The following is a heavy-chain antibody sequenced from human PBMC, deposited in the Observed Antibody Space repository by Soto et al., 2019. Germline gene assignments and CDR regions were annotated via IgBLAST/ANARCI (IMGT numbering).Heavy chain of an antibody. CDR1: GGTFDTYA. D-gene: IGHD6-19*01. CDR3: AIDHGLVAGTMYFDY. Sequence: QVQLVQSGAEVKKPGSSVKVSCKASGGTFDTYAISRVRQAPGQGLEWMGGIIPIFGTANYAQKFQDRVTISADKSTSTAHMELSSLRSEDTAVYYCAIDHGLVAGTMYFDYWGQGTLVTVSS. CDR2: IIPIFGTA. V-gene: IGHV1-69*06. J-gene: IGHJ4*02.